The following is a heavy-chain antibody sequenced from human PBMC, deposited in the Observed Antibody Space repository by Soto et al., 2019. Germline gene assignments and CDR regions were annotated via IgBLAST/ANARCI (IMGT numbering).Heavy chain of an antibody. CDR2: IKRKTDGETT. J-gene: IGHJ3*02. D-gene: IGHD3-3*01. CDR1: GFTFSNVW. Sequence: EVQLVESGGGLVKPGGSLRLSCAASGFTFSNVWMTWIRQAPGKGLEWVGRIKRKTDGETTDYGAPVKGRFTVSRDDSKNTPYLQMNSLKTEDTGLYYCATSEWNDAFDIWGHGTMVTVSS. CDR3: ATSEWNDAFDI. V-gene: IGHV3-15*01.